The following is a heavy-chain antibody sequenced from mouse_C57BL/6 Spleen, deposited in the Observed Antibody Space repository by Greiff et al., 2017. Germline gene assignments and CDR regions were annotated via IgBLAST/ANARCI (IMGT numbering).Heavy chain of an antibody. J-gene: IGHJ2*01. D-gene: IGHD2-4*01. Sequence: VQLQQPGAVLVRPGTSVKLSCKASGYTFTSYWMHWVKQRPGQGLEWIGVIDPSDSYTNYNQKFKGKATLTVDTSSSTAYMQHSSLTSEDSEVYSCEKEDYDYGGYWGQGTTLTVSS. CDR3: EKEDYDYGGY. CDR2: IDPSDSYT. V-gene: IGHV1-59*01. CDR1: GYTFTSYW.